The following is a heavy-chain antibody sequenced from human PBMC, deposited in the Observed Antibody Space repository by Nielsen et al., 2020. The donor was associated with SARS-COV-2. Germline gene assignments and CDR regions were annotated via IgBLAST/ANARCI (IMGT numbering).Heavy chain of an antibody. CDR1: GGSIRNSRYY. V-gene: IGHV4-31*03. D-gene: IGHD2/OR15-2a*01. J-gene: IGHJ6*02. Sequence: SETLSLTCSVSGGSIRNSRYYWTWVRQLPGRGPEWIGNIHYTGSANYSPSLKSRLSMSLEASRNQFSLSVKSMTAADSAEYYCVRDTLSHGLDVWGQGITVTVSS. CDR2: IHYTGSA. CDR3: VRDTLSHGLDV.